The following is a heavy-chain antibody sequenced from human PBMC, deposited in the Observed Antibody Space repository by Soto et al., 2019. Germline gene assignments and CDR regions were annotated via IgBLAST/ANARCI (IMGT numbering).Heavy chain of an antibody. D-gene: IGHD5-18*01. CDR2: ISYDGSNK. CDR3: ARRGYSYGLIQTDYGMDV. V-gene: IGHV3-30*03. Sequence: WSLRLSCAASGFTFSSYGMHWVRQAPGKGLEWVAVISYDGSNKYYADSVKGRFTISRDNSKNTLYLQMNSLRAEDTAVYYCARRGYSYGLIQTDYGMDVWGQGTTVTVSS. CDR1: GFTFSSYG. J-gene: IGHJ6*02.